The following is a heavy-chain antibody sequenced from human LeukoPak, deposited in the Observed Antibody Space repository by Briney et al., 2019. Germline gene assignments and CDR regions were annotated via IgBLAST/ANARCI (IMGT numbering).Heavy chain of an antibody. V-gene: IGHV3-11*06. J-gene: IGHJ5*02. CDR2: ISSSRSDYR. D-gene: IGHD1-1*01. CDR3: ARGGRNDLRSWFDP. Sequence: GGSLRLSCAASGFSFSTYDMIWIRQAPGRGLEWVSHISSSRSDYRRYAESVRGRFTISRDNAKNSVYLEMNGLTKNDTAVYYCARGGRNDLRSWFDPWGQGTLVTVSS. CDR1: GFSFSTYD.